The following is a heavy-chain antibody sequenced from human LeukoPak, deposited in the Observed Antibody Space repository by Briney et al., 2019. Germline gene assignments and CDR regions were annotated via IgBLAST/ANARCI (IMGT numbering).Heavy chain of an antibody. V-gene: IGHV4-34*01. CDR2: INHSGST. D-gene: IGHD3-3*01. CDR3: ARVVTIFGVVYFDY. Sequence: SETLSLTCAVYGGSFSGYYWSWICQPPGKGLEWIGEINHSGSTNYNPSLKSRVTISVDTSKSQFSLKLSSVTAADTAVYYCARVVTIFGVVYFDYWGQGTLVTVSS. CDR1: GGSFSGYY. J-gene: IGHJ4*02.